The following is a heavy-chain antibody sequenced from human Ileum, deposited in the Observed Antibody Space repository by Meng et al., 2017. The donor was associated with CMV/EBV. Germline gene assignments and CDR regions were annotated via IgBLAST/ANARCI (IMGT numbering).Heavy chain of an antibody. D-gene: IGHD6-19*01. J-gene: IGHJ4*02. Sequence: QILLNGSCSSLAQPTHPLPLTCPLSGFSLSNHGVGVGLIRPPPGKALEWLALIYWDDTKRYRPSLKSRLTISKDTSKNQVVLTMTNTDPVDTATYYCANRRGSGWYETYFDSWGQGTLVTVSS. V-gene: IGHV2-5*02. CDR1: GFSLSNHGVG. CDR2: IYWDDTK. CDR3: ANRRGSGWYETYFDS.